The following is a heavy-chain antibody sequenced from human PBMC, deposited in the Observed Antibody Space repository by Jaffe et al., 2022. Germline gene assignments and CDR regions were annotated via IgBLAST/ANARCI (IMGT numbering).Heavy chain of an antibody. D-gene: IGHD3-10*01. J-gene: IGHJ5*02. Sequence: QVQLVQSGAEVKKPGASVKVSCKASGYTFTSYAMHWVRQAPGQRLEWMGWINAGNGNTKYSQKFQGRVTITRDTSASTAYMELSSLRSEDTAVYYCARDPYYYGSGSYYNNWFDPWGQGTLVTVSS. CDR3: ARDPYYYGSGSYYNNWFDP. CDR2: INAGNGNT. V-gene: IGHV1-3*01. CDR1: GYTFTSYA.